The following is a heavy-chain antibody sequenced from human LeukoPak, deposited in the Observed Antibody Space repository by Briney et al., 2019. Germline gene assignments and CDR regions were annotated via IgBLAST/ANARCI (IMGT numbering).Heavy chain of an antibody. CDR3: ARASWIQLWLFDY. D-gene: IGHD5-18*01. Sequence: TASETLSLTCTVSGGSISSGSYYWSWIRQPAGKGLEWIGRIYTSGSTNYNPSLKSRVTISVDTSKNQFSLKLSSVTAADTAVYYCARASWIQLWLFDYWGQGILVTVSS. J-gene: IGHJ4*02. CDR1: GGSISSGSYY. CDR2: IYTSGST. V-gene: IGHV4-61*02.